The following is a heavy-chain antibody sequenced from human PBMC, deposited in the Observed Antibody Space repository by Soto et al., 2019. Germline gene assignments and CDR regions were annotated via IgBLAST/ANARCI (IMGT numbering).Heavy chain of an antibody. J-gene: IGHJ4*02. CDR2: ISSSGSTI. D-gene: IGHD1-26*01. CDR3: AYGVSWDY. Sequence: EVQLVESGGGLVQPGGSLRLSCAASGFSFNTYEMNWVRQAPGKGLEWVSYISSSGSTIYYADSVKGRFTVSRDNGKNSLYLQMNSLRAEDPAVYYCAYGVSWDYWGQGNQVTVSS. CDR1: GFSFNTYE. V-gene: IGHV3-48*03.